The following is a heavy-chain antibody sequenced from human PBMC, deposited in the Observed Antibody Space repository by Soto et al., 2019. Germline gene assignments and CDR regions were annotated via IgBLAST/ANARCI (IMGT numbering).Heavy chain of an antibody. Sequence: QMQLVQSGAEVKKPGSSVKVSCKASGGTLTNFINYPINWVRQAPGQGLEWMGGIVPNIGTVNYAQKFQGRVTITADKSTGTAYMELSSLRSEDTALYYCAGRETGVFLRYFDNWVQGTLVTVSS. D-gene: IGHD2-8*01. V-gene: IGHV1-69*06. CDR2: IVPNIGTV. J-gene: IGHJ4*02. CDR1: GGTLTNFINYP. CDR3: AGRETGVFLRYFDN.